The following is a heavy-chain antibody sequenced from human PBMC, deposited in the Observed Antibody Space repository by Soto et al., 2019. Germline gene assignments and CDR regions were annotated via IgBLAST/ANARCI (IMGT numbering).Heavy chain of an antibody. CDR3: ARRGYYYDSSGYPSVWY. J-gene: IGHJ4*02. CDR1: GGSVSSSSCY. CDR2: TYYSGST. V-gene: IGHV4-39*01. D-gene: IGHD3-22*01. Sequence: ETLSLTCTVSGGSVSSSSCYWGWIRQPPGKGLEWIGSTYYSGSTYYNQSLKSRVTISVDTSKNQFSLKLSSVTAADTAVYYCARRGYYYDSSGYPSVWYWGQGTLVTVSS.